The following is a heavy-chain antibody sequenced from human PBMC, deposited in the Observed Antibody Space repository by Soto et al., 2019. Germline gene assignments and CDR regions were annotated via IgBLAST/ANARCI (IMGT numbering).Heavy chain of an antibody. CDR1: GGSISSYY. J-gene: IGHJ6*02. D-gene: IGHD5-12*01. V-gene: IGHV4-59*08. Sequence: PSETLSLTCTVSGGSISSYYWSWIRQPPGKGLEWIGYIYYSGSTNYNPSLKSRVTISVDTSKNQFSLKLSSVTAADTAVYYCARLVIGGYSGYESYYYGMDVWGQGTTVTVSS. CDR2: IYYSGST. CDR3: ARLVIGGYSGYESYYYGMDV.